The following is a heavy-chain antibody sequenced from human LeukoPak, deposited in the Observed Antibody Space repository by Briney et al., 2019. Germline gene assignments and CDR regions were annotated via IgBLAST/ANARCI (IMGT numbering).Heavy chain of an antibody. CDR3: ARQYPGGYYDSRGYGDY. CDR2: IYPDDSET. Sequence: GESLKISCKGSGYSFGNYWIAWVRQMPGKGVEWMGIIYPDDSETRYSPSFQGQVTISADKSISTAYLQWSSLKASDTAMYYCARQYPGGYYDSRGYGDYWGQGTLVSVSS. CDR1: GYSFGNYW. J-gene: IGHJ4*02. D-gene: IGHD3-22*01. V-gene: IGHV5-51*01.